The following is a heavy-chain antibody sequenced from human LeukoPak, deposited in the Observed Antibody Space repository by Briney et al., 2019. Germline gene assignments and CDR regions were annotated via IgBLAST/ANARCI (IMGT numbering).Heavy chain of an antibody. J-gene: IGHJ1*01. CDR2: INPNSGGT. CDR1: GYTFTDYY. CDR3: ARAGVAASGTEYFQH. V-gene: IGHV1-2*02. D-gene: IGHD3-10*01. Sequence: ASVKVSCKASGYTFTDYYMHWVRQAPGQGLEWMGWINPNSGGTNYAQKFQGRVTMTRDTSISTAYMELSRLRSDDTAVYYCARAGVAASGTEYFQHWGQGTLVTVSS.